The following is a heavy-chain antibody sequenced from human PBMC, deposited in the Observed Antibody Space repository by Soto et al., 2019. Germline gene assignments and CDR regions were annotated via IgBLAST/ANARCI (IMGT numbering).Heavy chain of an antibody. V-gene: IGHV1-2*02. CDR2: IGPESGAT. Sequence: ASVKVSCKASGYTFTGHYIHWVRQAPEQGPEWMGEIGPESGATRYAQKFQGRVTMTRDMSITTVYMELNNLSPDDTAVYYCGRGSSGQIVGLYWGQGTPVNVAS. J-gene: IGHJ4*02. D-gene: IGHD6-19*01. CDR3: GRGSSGQIVGLY. CDR1: GYTFTGHY.